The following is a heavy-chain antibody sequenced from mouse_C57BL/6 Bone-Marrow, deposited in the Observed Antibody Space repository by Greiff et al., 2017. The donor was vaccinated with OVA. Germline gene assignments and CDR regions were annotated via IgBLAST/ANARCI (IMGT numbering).Heavy chain of an antibody. D-gene: IGHD2-4*01. CDR1: GYTFTSYW. Sequence: VQLQQPGTELVKPGASVKLSCKASGYTFTSYWMHWVKQRPGQGLEWIGNINPSNGGTNYNEKFKSEATLTVDKSSSTAYMQLSSLTSEDSAVYYCARDDYPYYYAMDYWGQGTSVTVSS. CDR3: ARDDYPYYYAMDY. V-gene: IGHV1-53*01. CDR2: INPSNGGT. J-gene: IGHJ4*01.